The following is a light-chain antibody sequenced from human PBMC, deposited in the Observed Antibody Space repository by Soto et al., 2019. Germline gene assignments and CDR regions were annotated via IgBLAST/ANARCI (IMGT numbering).Light chain of an antibody. J-gene: IGKJ4*01. V-gene: IGKV1-12*01. CDR3: QQYGSSPLT. Sequence: DIQMTQSPSSVSASVGDRVTITCRASQGISSWLDWYQQKPGKAPNLLIYGASSLQSGVPSRFSGSASGTDFTLTISRLEPEDFAVFYCQQYGSSPLTFGGGTKVEIK. CDR2: GAS. CDR1: QGISSW.